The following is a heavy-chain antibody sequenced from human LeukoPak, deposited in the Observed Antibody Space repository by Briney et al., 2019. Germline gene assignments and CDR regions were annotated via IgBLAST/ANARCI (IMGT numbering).Heavy chain of an antibody. CDR1: GGSISSGDYY. D-gene: IGHD3-22*01. CDR3: ASYHDNPSNFDY. V-gene: IGHV4-30-4*01. CDR2: IYYSGST. Sequence: SETLSLTCTVSGGSISSGDYYWSWIRQPPGKGLEWIGYIYYSGSTYYNPSLKSRVTISVDTSKHQLSLKLSSVTAADTAVYYCASYHDNPSNFDYWGQGTLVTVSS. J-gene: IGHJ4*02.